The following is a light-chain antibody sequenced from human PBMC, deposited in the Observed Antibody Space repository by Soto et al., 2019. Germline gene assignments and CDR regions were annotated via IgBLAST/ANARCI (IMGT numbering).Light chain of an antibody. J-gene: IGKJ1*01. CDR3: QQTYSTPPT. CDR2: AAS. Sequence: DIQMTQSPSSLSASVGDRVTITCRASQSISTYLNWYQQKAGLAPKLLIYAASSLQSGVPSRFSGSGSGTDFTLTISSLQPGDFATYYCQQTYSTPPTFGQGTKVDIK. CDR1: QSISTY. V-gene: IGKV1-39*01.